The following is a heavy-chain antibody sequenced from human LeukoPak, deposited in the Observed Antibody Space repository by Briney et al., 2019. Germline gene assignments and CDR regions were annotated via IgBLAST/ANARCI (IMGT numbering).Heavy chain of an antibody. V-gene: IGHV4-4*07. CDR3: ARSRLEGYSYFVYYFDY. J-gene: IGHJ4*02. CDR1: GGSISSYY. Sequence: SETLSLTCTVSGGSISSYYWSWIRQPAGKGLEWIGRIYTSGSTNYNPSLKSRVTMSVDTSKNQFSLQLNSVTPEDTAVYYCARSRLEGYSYFVYYFDYWGQGTLVTVSS. CDR2: IYTSGST. D-gene: IGHD5-18*01.